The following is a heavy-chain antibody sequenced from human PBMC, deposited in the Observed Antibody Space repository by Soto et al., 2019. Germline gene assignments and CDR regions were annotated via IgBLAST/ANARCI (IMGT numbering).Heavy chain of an antibody. CDR1: GFTFSSYA. J-gene: IGHJ6*02. V-gene: IGHV3-23*01. CDR2: ISGSGGST. Sequence: GGSLRLSCAASGFTFSSYAMSWVRQAPGKGLEWVSAISGSGGSTYYADSVKGRFTISSDNSKNTLYLQMNSLRAEDTAVYYCAKDVPLRYFDWLLESDYYYGMDVWGQGTTVTVSS. D-gene: IGHD3-9*01. CDR3: AKDVPLRYFDWLLESDYYYGMDV.